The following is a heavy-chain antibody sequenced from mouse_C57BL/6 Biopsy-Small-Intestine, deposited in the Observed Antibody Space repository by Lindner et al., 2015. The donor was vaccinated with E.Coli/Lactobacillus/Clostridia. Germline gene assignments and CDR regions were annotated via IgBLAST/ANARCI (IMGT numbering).Heavy chain of an antibody. CDR2: IYPRDGST. CDR3: AREDSPYWYFDV. V-gene: IGHV1-85*01. J-gene: IGHJ1*03. CDR1: GYTFTSYV. Sequence: LQESGPELVKPGDSVQLSCKASGYTFTSYVINWVKQRPGQGLEWIGWIYPRDGSTSYNEKFKGKATLTVDTSSSTAFMDLHSLTSEDSAVYFCAREDSPYWYFDVWGTGTTVTVSS.